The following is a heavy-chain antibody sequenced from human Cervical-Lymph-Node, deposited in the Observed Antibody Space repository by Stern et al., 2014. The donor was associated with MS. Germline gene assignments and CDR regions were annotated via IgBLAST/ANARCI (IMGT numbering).Heavy chain of an antibody. CDR1: GGSIRNYY. V-gene: IGHV4-59*01. J-gene: IGHJ4*02. D-gene: IGHD6-19*01. CDR2: IYYNGNT. CDR3: ARGLGPVSGEYYFDF. Sequence: QLQLQESGPGPVKPSETLSLTCTASGGSIRNYYWSWVRQPPGKGLEWIGYIYYNGNTNYNPSLKSRVTISVDTSKNQFSLKLRSVTAADTAVYFCARGLGPVSGEYYFDFWGQGTLVTVSS.